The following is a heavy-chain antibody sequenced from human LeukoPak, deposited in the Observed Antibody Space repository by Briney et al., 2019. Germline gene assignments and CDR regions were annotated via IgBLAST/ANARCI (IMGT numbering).Heavy chain of an antibody. CDR1: GNSISSGYY. V-gene: IGHV4-38-2*02. D-gene: IGHD5-24*01. Sequence: KPSETLSLTCTVSGNSISSGYYWGWIRQPPGKGLEWIGSIYHSGGTYYNLSLKSRVTISVDTSKNQFSLKLSSVTAADTAVYYCARHEEEDGYNAKTFDYWGQGTLVTVSS. CDR3: ARHEEEDGYNAKTFDY. J-gene: IGHJ4*02. CDR2: IYHSGGT.